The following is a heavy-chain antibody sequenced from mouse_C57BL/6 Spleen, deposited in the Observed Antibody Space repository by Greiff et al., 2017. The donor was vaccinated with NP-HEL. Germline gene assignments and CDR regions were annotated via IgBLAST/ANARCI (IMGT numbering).Heavy chain of an antibody. CDR1: GYTFTSYW. CDR2: IDPSDSYT. J-gene: IGHJ2*01. Sequence: QVRLQQPGAELVMPGASVKLSCKASGYTFTSYWMHWVKPRPGQGLEWIGEIDPSDSYTNYNQKFKGKSTLTVDKSSSTAYMQLSSLTSEDSAVYYGARGGYYYFDYWGQGTTLTVSS. V-gene: IGHV1-69*01. CDR3: ARGGYYYFDY.